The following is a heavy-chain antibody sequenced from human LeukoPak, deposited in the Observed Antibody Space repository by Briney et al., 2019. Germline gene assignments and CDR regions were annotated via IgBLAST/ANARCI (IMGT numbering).Heavy chain of an antibody. CDR1: GFSFSTSW. D-gene: IGHD3-10*01. V-gene: IGHV3-74*01. Sequence: GGSLKPSCAASGFSFSTSWMHWARQTPGKGLAWVSHINSDGRRVNYADAVMGRFTISRDNANNMLYLQMNSLRPEDTAIYYCSRDLPRTSGPWGQGTLVTVSS. J-gene: IGHJ5*02. CDR2: INSDGRRV. CDR3: SRDLPRTSGP.